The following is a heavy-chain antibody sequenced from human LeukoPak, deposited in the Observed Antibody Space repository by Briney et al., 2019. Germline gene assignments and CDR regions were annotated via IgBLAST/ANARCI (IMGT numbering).Heavy chain of an antibody. V-gene: IGHV4-38-2*02. CDR2: VHHPDIT. D-gene: IGHD2-8*02. J-gene: IGHJ4*02. Sequence: SETLSLTCTVSTYSIASGYFWGWIRQSPGKGLEWIATVHHPDITHYNPSLERRVTISMDPSRNHFSLILKSVTAADTAVYYCAREGGHQLFYPSWTHTGHFDFWGQGIVVTVSS. CDR3: AREGGHQLFYPSWTHTGHFDF. CDR1: TYSIASGYF.